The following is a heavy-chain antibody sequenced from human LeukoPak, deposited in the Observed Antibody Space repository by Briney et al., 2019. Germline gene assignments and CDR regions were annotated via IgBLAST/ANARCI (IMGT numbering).Heavy chain of an antibody. Sequence: GGSLRLSCVASGFTFSSYAMSWVRQAPGKGLEWVSAISGSGGSTYYADSVKGRFTISRDNSKNTLYLQMNSLRAEDTAVYYCAKDAQSGCSSTSCYPYYYYGMDVWGQGTTVTVSS. CDR2: ISGSGGST. CDR1: GFTFSSYA. V-gene: IGHV3-23*01. J-gene: IGHJ6*02. D-gene: IGHD2-2*01. CDR3: AKDAQSGCSSTSCYPYYYYGMDV.